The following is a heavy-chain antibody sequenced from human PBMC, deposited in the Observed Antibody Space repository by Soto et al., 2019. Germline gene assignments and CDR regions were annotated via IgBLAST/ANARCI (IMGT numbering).Heavy chain of an antibody. CDR2: ISAHNGNT. J-gene: IGHJ6*02. V-gene: IGHV1-18*01. Sequence: GASVKVSCKASGYTFTSYGISWVRQAPGQGLEWMGWISAHNGNTNYAQKLQGRVTMTTDTSTSTAYMELRSLRSDDTAVYYCAWLELGPAVAGINYYYYGMDVWGQGTTVTVSS. CDR1: GYTFTSYG. D-gene: IGHD6-19*01. CDR3: AWLELGPAVAGINYYYYGMDV.